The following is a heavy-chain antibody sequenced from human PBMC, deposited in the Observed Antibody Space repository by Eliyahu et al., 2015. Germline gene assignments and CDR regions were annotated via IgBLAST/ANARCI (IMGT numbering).Heavy chain of an antibody. Sequence: QVQLQESGPGLVRPSETLSLTCGVPGYSMTSGHYWVWIRQPPGKGLEWIGRFFHNGNTHYTPSLKSRVTISVDTLKNQFSLKVTSATAADTAVYYCARVGYGGVYYYNGMDVWGQGTTVTVSS. CDR2: FFHNGNT. CDR1: GYSMTSGHY. D-gene: IGHD4-23*01. J-gene: IGHJ6*02. CDR3: ARVGYGGVYYYNGMDV. V-gene: IGHV4-38-2*01.